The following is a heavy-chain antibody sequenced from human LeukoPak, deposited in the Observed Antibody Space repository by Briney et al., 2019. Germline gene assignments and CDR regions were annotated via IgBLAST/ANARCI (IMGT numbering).Heavy chain of an antibody. Sequence: PSETLFLTCTVSGGSISSSSYYWGWIRQPPGKGLEWIGSIYYSGSTYYNPSLKSRVTISVDTSKNQFSLKLSSVTAADTAVYYCARDRATMVRGVLYYYYGMDVWGQGTTVTVSS. V-gene: IGHV4-39*07. J-gene: IGHJ6*02. CDR2: IYYSGST. CDR1: GGSISSSSYY. CDR3: ARDRATMVRGVLYYYYGMDV. D-gene: IGHD3-10*01.